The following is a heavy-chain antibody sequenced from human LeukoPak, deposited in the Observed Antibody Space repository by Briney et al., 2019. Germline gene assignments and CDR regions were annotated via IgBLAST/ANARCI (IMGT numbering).Heavy chain of an antibody. CDR1: GYTFTSYG. D-gene: IGHD1-14*01. CDR3: ARTGDGFLLGMDV. Sequence: GASVNVSCTASGYTFTSYGISWVRQAPGQGLEWMGWINPNSGGTNYAQKFQGWVTMTRDTSISTAYMELSRLRSDDTAVYYCARTGDGFLLGMDVWGQGTTVTVSS. CDR2: INPNSGGT. V-gene: IGHV1-2*04. J-gene: IGHJ6*02.